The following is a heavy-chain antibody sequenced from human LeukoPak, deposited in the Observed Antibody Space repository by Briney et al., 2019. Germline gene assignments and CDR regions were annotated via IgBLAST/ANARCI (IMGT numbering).Heavy chain of an antibody. D-gene: IGHD1-26*01. V-gene: IGHV3-11*01. Sequence: GGSLRLSCIASGFTLNAYHMSWIRQAPGKGLEWVSYITSTGSNIYYADSVEGRFTISRDNAKNSLYLQMNSLRADDTAVYFCARDSYASGSDYWGQGTLVTVSS. CDR1: GFTLNAYH. CDR3: ARDSYASGSDY. CDR2: ITSTGSNI. J-gene: IGHJ4*02.